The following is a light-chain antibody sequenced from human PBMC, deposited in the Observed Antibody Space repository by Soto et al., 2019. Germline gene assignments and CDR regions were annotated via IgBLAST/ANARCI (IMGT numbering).Light chain of an antibody. CDR3: QQRGSWPPFT. J-gene: IGKJ3*01. CDR1: QSVSNY. CDR2: DAS. V-gene: IGKV3-11*01. Sequence: EIVLTQSPATLSLSPGERATLSCRASQSVSNYLAWYQHKPGQAPRLLIYDASNRATGVPARFSGSGSGTDFTLTSSSLEPEDLAVYYCQQRGSWPPFTFGPGTKVDIK.